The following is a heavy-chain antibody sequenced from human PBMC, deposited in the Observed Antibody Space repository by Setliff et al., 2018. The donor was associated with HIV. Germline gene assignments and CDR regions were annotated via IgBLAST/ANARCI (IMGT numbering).Heavy chain of an antibody. Sequence: ASVKVSCKASGYSLTNSGMHWMRQAPGQRPEWMGCINGGSGRTEYSPKFQSRATIIRDIFASTDYMDLSSLTSGDTAVYYCAREGEGSGWSRLDYWGQGTLVTVSS. CDR2: INGGSGRT. CDR3: AREGEGSGWSRLDY. CDR1: GYSLTNSG. D-gene: IGHD6-19*01. V-gene: IGHV1-3*01. J-gene: IGHJ4*02.